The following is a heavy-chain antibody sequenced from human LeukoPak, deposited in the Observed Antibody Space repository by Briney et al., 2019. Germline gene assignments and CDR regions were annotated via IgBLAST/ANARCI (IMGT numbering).Heavy chain of an antibody. CDR2: IYYSGST. V-gene: IGHV4-39*07. J-gene: IGHJ6*02. CDR1: GGSISSSSYY. Sequence: PSETLSLTCTVSGGSISSSSYYWGWIRQPPGKGLEWIGSIYYSGSTYYNPSLKSRVTISVDTSKNQFSLKLSSVTAADTAVYYCARVAREAMPLYGMDVWGQGTTVTVSS. D-gene: IGHD2-2*01. CDR3: ARVAREAMPLYGMDV.